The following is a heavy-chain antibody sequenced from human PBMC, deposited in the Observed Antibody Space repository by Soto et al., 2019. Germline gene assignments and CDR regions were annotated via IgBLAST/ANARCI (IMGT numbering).Heavy chain of an antibody. CDR1: GFTFSSYG. V-gene: IGHV3-33*01. CDR2: IWYDGSNK. Sequence: SCAASGFTFSSYGMHWVRQAPGKGLEWVAVIWYDGSNKYYADSVKGRFTISRDNSKNTLHLQMNSLRAEDTAVYYCARDQQWLVRFYFDFWGQGTLVTVSS. J-gene: IGHJ4*02. D-gene: IGHD6-19*01. CDR3: ARDQQWLVRFYFDF.